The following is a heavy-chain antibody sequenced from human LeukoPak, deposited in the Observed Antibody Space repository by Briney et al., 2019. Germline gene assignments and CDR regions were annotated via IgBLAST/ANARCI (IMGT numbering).Heavy chain of an antibody. CDR1: GESFSDFN. J-gene: IGHJ6*03. D-gene: IGHD3-22*01. Sequence: WETLSLTCGVYGESFSDFNWTWIRQPPGKGLEWIGEINHSGNTNYNPSLKSRVTISVDTSKNQFSLKPTSVTAADTAIYFCARGRLTRIVVVNQYYYYLDVWGKGTTVTVSS. CDR2: INHSGNT. V-gene: IGHV4-34*01. CDR3: ARGRLTRIVVVNQYYYYLDV.